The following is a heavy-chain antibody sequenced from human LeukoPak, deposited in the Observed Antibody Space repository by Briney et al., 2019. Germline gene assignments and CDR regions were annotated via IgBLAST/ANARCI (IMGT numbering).Heavy chain of an antibody. Sequence: GGSLRLSCAASGFTFSSYSMSWVRQAPGKGLEWVSAISGSGGSTYYADSVKGRFTISRDNSKNTLYLQMNSLRAEDTAVYYCAKFTTVTTYFDYWGQGTLVTVSS. D-gene: IGHD4-17*01. J-gene: IGHJ4*02. V-gene: IGHV3-23*01. CDR3: AKFTTVTTYFDY. CDR1: GFTFSSYS. CDR2: ISGSGGST.